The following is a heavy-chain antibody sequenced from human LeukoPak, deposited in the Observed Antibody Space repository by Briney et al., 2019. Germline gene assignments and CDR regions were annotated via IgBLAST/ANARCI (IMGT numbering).Heavy chain of an antibody. CDR3: ARDIGSELRYFDWFYYYYYMDV. D-gene: IGHD3-9*01. CDR2: ISSSSSYI. Sequence: PGGSLRLSCAVSEFTFSSYSMNWVRQAPGKGLEWVSSISSSSSYIYYADSVKGRFTISRDNAKNSLYLQMNSLRAEDTAVYYCARDIGSELRYFDWFYYYYYMDVWGKGTTVTVSS. V-gene: IGHV3-21*01. CDR1: EFTFSSYS. J-gene: IGHJ6*03.